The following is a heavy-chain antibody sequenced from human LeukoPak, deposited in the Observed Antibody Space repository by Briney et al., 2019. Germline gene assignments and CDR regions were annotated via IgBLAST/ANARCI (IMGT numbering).Heavy chain of an antibody. V-gene: IGHV4-38-2*01. CDR3: ARHNNFWSGYYTHNIFDY. CDR1: GYSISSGYY. J-gene: IGHJ4*02. CDR2: IYHSGST. Sequence: SETLSLTCAVSGYSISSGYYWGWIRQPPGKGLEWIGSIYHSGSTYYNPSLKSRVTISVDTSKNQFSLELSSVTAADTALYYCARHNNFWSGYYTHNIFDYWGQGTLVTVSS. D-gene: IGHD3-3*01.